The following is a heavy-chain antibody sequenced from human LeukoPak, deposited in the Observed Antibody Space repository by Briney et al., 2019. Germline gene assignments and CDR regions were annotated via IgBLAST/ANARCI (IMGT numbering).Heavy chain of an antibody. Sequence: PGGSLRLSCAASGFTFSSYWMHWVRQAPGKGLEWVSSISSSSSYIYYADSVKGRFTISRDNAKNSLYLQMNSLRAEDTAVYYCARSSRLTFDYWGQGTLVTVSS. CDR3: ARSSRLTFDY. CDR2: ISSSSSYI. V-gene: IGHV3-21*01. CDR1: GFTFSSYW. J-gene: IGHJ4*02. D-gene: IGHD6-6*01.